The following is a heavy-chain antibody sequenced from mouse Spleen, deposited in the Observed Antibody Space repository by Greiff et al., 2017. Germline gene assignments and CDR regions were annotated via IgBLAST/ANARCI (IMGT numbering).Heavy chain of an antibody. CDR1: GFTFSDYG. CDR3: ARGGMITFDY. Sequence: EVNVVESGGGLVKPGGSLKLSCAASGFTFSDYGMHWVRQAPEKGLEWVAYISSGSSTIYYADTVKGRFTISRDNAKNTLFLQMTSLRSEDTAMYYCARGGMITFDYWGQGTTLTVSS. V-gene: IGHV5-17*01. CDR2: ISSGSSTI. J-gene: IGHJ2*01. D-gene: IGHD2-4*01.